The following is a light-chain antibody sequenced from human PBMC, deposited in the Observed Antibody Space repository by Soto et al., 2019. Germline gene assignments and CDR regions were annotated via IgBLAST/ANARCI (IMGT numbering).Light chain of an antibody. V-gene: IGKV1-5*03. CDR3: QNYNSAPIT. CDR1: QSISSW. Sequence: DIQMTQSPSTLSASVGDRVTITCRASQSISSWLAWYQQKPGKAPKLLIYKASSLESGVPSRFSGSGSGTEFTLTISSLQPDDFATYYCQNYNSAPITFGQGTRLEIK. J-gene: IGKJ5*01. CDR2: KAS.